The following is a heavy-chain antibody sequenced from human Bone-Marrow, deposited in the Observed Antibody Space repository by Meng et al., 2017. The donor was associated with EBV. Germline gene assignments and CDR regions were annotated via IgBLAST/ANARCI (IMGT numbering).Heavy chain of an antibody. J-gene: IGHJ4*02. Sequence: QVQLVQSAVEVKKPGSSVKVSCKTSGGPFRYYAISWVRQAPGQGLEWLGGFLPRLGAPNYAQKFHGRVKITADESTSTHYMDLSSLRSEDTAIYYCASESGRGYTPDYWGQGTLVTVSS. V-gene: IGHV1-69*01. D-gene: IGHD3-10*01. CDR1: GGPFRYYA. CDR3: ASESGRGYTPDY. CDR2: FLPRLGAP.